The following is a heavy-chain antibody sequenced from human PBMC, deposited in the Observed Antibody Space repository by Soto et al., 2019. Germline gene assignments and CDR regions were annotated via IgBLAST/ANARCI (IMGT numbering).Heavy chain of an antibody. J-gene: IGHJ5*02. Sequence: PGGSLRLSCAASGFTVSNTYMTWVRQPPGKGLECVSVIYTAGGTNYADSVKGRFIISRDNSKNTLYLQMNSLRAEETAVYYCARALPVAKGGFDPWGQGTL. V-gene: IGHV3-53*01. CDR2: IYTAGGT. CDR3: ARALPVAKGGFDP. D-gene: IGHD2-2*01. CDR1: GFTVSNTY.